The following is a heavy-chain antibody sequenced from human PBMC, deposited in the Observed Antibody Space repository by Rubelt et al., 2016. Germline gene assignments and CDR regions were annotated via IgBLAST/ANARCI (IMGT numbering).Heavy chain of an antibody. V-gene: IGHV1-3*01. J-gene: IGHJ4*02. D-gene: IGHD1-26*01. CDR3: ARGGYSGNYYAYNDY. CDR2: INAGLGYT. CDR1: GYTFTMYV. Sequence: GASVKVSCKASGYTFTMYVIHWVRQAPGPSLEGMALINAGLGYTKYSQEFQGRVTITRDTSASTAYMELSSLRSEDTALYYCARGGYSGNYYAYNDYWGQGTLVTVSS.